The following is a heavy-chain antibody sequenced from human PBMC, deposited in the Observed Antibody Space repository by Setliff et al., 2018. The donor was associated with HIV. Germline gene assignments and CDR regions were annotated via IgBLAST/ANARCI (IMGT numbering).Heavy chain of an antibody. V-gene: IGHV4-34*01. CDR3: ARGKYFDGSPLPLDF. CDR1: GASFRNYY. CDR2: VSHTGNT. Sequence: SETRSLTCAVYGASFRNYYWNWIRHSPRKGLEWIGEVSHTGNTTYNPSLKSRLSMSVDSSKNQFSLTLTSITAADTALYFCARGKYFDGSPLPLDFWGQGSQVTSPQ. J-gene: IGHJ4*02. D-gene: IGHD3-9*01.